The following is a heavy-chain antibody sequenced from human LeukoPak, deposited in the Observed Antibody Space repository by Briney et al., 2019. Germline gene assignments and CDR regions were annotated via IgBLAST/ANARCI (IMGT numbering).Heavy chain of an antibody. V-gene: IGHV3-21*01. CDR3: AREYGSGSLDY. Sequence: GGSLRLSCAASGFTFSSYSMNWVRQAPGKGLEWVSSISSSTNYIFYADSVKGRFTISRDNAKDSLYLQMNGLRAEDTAVYYCAREYGSGSLDYWGQGTLVTVSS. D-gene: IGHD3-10*01. CDR1: GFTFSSYS. CDR2: ISSSTNYI. J-gene: IGHJ4*02.